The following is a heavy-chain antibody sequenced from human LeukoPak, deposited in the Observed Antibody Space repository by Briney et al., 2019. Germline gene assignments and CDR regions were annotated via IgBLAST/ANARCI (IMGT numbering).Heavy chain of an antibody. CDR1: GYTFTSYG. CDR3: ARDSVGAWDY. V-gene: IGHV1-3*01. J-gene: IGHJ4*02. D-gene: IGHD1-26*01. Sequence: ASVKVSCKASGYTFTSYGISWVRQAPGQRLEWMGWINAGNGNTKYSQKFQGRVTITRDTSASTAYMELSSLRSEDTAVYYCARDSVGAWDYWGQGTLVTVSS. CDR2: INAGNGNT.